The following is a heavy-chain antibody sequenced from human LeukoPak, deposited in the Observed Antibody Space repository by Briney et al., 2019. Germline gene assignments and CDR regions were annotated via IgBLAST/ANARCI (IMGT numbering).Heavy chain of an antibody. CDR1: GYTLTDLS. J-gene: IGHJ4*02. CDR3: ATQLSSGWPLRHLPFDY. V-gene: IGHV1-24*01. CDR2: YDPADGET. D-gene: IGHD3-22*01. Sequence: ASVKVSCKASGYTLTDLSMNWVRQAPGQGLEWMGGYDPADGETIYAQKFQGRVTMTEDTSTDTAYMELSSLRSEDTAVYYCATQLSSGWPLRHLPFDYWGQGTLVTVSS.